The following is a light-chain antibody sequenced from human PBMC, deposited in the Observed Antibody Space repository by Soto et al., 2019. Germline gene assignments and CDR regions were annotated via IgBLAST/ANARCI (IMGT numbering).Light chain of an antibody. V-gene: IGLV1-44*01. CDR3: AACDDILNGWV. Sequence: QSVLTQPPSASATPGQRVTISCSGSSSSIGRNTVDWYQQLPGTAPKLIVYTNNQRPSGVPDRFSGSKSGTSGSLAISGLQSEDEADYYCAACDDILNGWVFGGGTKLTVL. J-gene: IGLJ3*02. CDR1: SSSIGRNT. CDR2: TNN.